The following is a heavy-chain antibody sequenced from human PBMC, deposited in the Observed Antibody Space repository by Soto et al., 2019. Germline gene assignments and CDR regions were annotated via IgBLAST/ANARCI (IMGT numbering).Heavy chain of an antibody. J-gene: IGHJ4*02. CDR3: ARERSSAYCGGDCYWPADY. CDR1: GYTFTSYG. V-gene: IGHV1-18*01. D-gene: IGHD2-21*02. CDR2: ISAYNGNT. Sequence: ASVKVSCKASGYTFTSYGISWVRQAPGQGLEWMGWISAYNGNTNYAQKLQGRVTMTTDTSTSTAYMELRSLRSDDTAVYYCARERSSAYCGGDCYWPADYWGQGTLVTVSS.